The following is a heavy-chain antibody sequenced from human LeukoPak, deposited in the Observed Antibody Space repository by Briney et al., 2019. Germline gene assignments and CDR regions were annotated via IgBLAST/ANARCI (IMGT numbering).Heavy chain of an antibody. V-gene: IGHV1-69*05. J-gene: IGHJ4*02. D-gene: IGHD5-24*01. CDR2: IIPIFGTA. CDR1: GGTFSSYT. Sequence: SVKVSCKASGGTFSSYTISWVRQAPGQGLEWMGRIIPIFGTANYAQKFQGRVTITTDESTSTAYMELSSLRSEDTAVCYCARSTVRSRDGYNLMNYWGQGTLVTVSS. CDR3: ARSTVRSRDGYNLMNY.